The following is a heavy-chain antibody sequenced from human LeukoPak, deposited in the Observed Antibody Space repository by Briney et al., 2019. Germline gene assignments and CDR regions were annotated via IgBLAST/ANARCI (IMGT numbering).Heavy chain of an antibody. CDR2: ISGSGGST. V-gene: IGHV3-23*01. CDR3: AREVVVVGATGGGFDY. CDR1: GFTFSSYA. J-gene: IGHJ4*02. Sequence: GGSLRLSCAASGFTFSSYAMSWVRQAPGKGLEWVSAISGSGGSTYYAESVKGRFTISRDNSKNTLYLQMNSLRAEDTAVYYCAREVVVVGATGGGFDYWGQGTLVTVSS. D-gene: IGHD1-26*01.